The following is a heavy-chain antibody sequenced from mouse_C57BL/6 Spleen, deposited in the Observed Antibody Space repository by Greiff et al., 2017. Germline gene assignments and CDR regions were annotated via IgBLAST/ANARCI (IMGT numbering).Heavy chain of an antibody. CDR3: TRAAQYYYAMDY. D-gene: IGHD3-2*02. CDR1: GFTFSSYA. V-gene: IGHV5-9-1*02. CDR2: FSRGGDYI. J-gene: IGHJ4*01. Sequence: EVQRVESGEGLVKPGGSLKLSCAASGFTFSSYAMSWVRQTPEKRLEWVAYFSRGGDYIYYADTVKGRFTISRDNARNTLYLQMSSLKSEDTAMYYCTRAAQYYYAMDYWGQGTSVTVSS.